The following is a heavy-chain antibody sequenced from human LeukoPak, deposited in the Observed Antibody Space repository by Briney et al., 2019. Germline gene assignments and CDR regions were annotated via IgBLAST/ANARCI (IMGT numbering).Heavy chain of an antibody. Sequence: PSETLSLTCAVSGYSISSDFYWGWGLQPPGKGLEWVGSIYHDETTYYNPSLKSRVTISLDTSRKQFSLNLASVTAADTAIYYCANADTEDYFDSWGQGTLVTVSS. D-gene: IGHD3-16*01. CDR2: IYHDETT. CDR1: GYSISSDFY. CDR3: ANADTEDYFDS. V-gene: IGHV4-38-2*01. J-gene: IGHJ4*02.